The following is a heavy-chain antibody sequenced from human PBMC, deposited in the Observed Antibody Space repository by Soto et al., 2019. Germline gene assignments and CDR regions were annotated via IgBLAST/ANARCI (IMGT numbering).Heavy chain of an antibody. CDR2: VSYSGKT. CDR3: ARQQYTVVTAFDV. V-gene: IGHV4-59*01. CDR1: GGSITPYY. Sequence: SETLSLTCTVSGGSITPYYWSWIRQPPGEGLEWIGYVSYSGKTGYNPSLKSRVSMSIDTSKNEFSLKLTSLTAADAATYYCARQQYTVVTAFDVWGQGRTGTVS. D-gene: IGHD2-15*01. J-gene: IGHJ3*01.